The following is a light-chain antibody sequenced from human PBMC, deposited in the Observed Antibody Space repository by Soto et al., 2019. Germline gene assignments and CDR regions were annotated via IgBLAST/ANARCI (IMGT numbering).Light chain of an antibody. CDR2: AAS. V-gene: IGKV1-6*01. CDR1: QGIRND. J-gene: IGKJ1*01. CDR3: RQDYNYPRT. Sequence: AIQMTQSPSSLSASVGDRVTITCRASQGIRNDLGWYQQNPGKAPKLLIYAASSLQSGVPSRFSGSGSGTDFTLTISSLQPEDFATYYCRQDYNYPRTFGQGTKVEIK.